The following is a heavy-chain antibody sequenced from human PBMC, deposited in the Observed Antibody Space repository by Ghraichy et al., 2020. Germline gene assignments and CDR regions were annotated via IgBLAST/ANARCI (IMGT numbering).Heavy chain of an antibody. Sequence: ASVKVSCKASGYTFTSYDINWVRQATGQGLEWMGWMNPNSGNTGYAQKFQGRVTMTRNTSISTAYMELSSLRSEDTAVYYCARARRVVAANWFDPWGQGTLVTVSS. CDR1: GYTFTSYD. CDR3: ARARRVVAANWFDP. D-gene: IGHD2-15*01. CDR2: MNPNSGNT. V-gene: IGHV1-8*01. J-gene: IGHJ5*02.